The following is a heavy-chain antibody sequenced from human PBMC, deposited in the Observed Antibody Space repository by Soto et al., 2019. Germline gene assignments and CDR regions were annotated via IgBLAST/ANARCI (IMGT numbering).Heavy chain of an antibody. D-gene: IGHD2-2*01. CDR2: IYSGGST. J-gene: IGHJ2*01. Sequence: EVQLVESGGGLVQPGGSLRLSCAASGFTVSSNYMSWVRQAPGKGLEWASVIYSGGSTYYADSVKDRFTISRHNYKNTLYLQMHSLRAEDPAVYYCARSHCSSTSCYSYWYFDLWGRGTLVTVSS. CDR3: ARSHCSSTSCYSYWYFDL. CDR1: GFTVSSNY. V-gene: IGHV3-53*04.